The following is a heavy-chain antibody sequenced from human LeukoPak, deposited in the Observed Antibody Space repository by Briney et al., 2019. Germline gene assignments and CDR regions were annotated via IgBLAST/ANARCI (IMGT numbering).Heavy chain of an antibody. CDR3: ARVPRRGDQFDP. V-gene: IGHV1-8*01. CDR2: MNPQSGDT. CDR1: GYTFTSYD. J-gene: IGHJ5*02. Sequence: VSVKVSCKASGYTFTSYDINWVRQATGQGLEWMGWMNPQSGDTDYAQKFQGRVTMTRSPSITTAYMELTSLTYEDTAVYYCARVPRRGDQFDPWGQGTLVTVSS. D-gene: IGHD3-10*01.